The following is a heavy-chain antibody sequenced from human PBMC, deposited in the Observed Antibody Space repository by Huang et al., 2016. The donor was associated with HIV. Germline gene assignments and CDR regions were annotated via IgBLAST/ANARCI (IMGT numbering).Heavy chain of an antibody. J-gene: IGHJ4*02. V-gene: IGHV3-23*04. D-gene: IGHD3-3*01. CDR1: GFTFRNFV. Sequence: EVQLVESGGDLVQPGGSLRLSCAASGFTFRNFVMTWVSQAPGKGLEWVSVVSYNGADTYYADSVKGRFTISRDNANNTVTLQMTSLRVEDTALYYCAKKTAGFFPFDYWGQGTLVTVSS. CDR3: AKKTAGFFPFDY. CDR2: VSYNGADT.